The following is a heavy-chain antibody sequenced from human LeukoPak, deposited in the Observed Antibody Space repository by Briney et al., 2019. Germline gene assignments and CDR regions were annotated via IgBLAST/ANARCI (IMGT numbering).Heavy chain of an antibody. CDR2: MNPNSGNT. CDR1: GYTFTSYD. D-gene: IGHD6-13*01. V-gene: IGHV1-8*01. CDR3: ERGDTLYGSSAHAGY. J-gene: IGHJ4*02. Sequence: ASVKVSCKASGYTFTSYDINWVRQATGQGLEWMGWMNPNSGNTGYAQKFQGRVTMTRNTSISTAYMELSSLRSGDTAVYYCERGDTLYGSSAHAGYWGQGTLVTVSS.